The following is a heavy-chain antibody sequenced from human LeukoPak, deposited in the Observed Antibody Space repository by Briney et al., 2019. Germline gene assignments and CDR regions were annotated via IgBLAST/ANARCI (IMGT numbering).Heavy chain of an antibody. D-gene: IGHD1/OR15-1a*01. J-gene: IGHJ4*02. CDR1: GGSITGGGYS. V-gene: IGHV4-30-2*01. Sequence: SETLSLTCTVSGGSITGGGYSWSWTRQAPGKGLEWIGYFYHGGSTSYNPSLRSRVTISVDRSKNQFSLKLTSVTAADTAVYYCASGKQFNYWGQGTLVTVSS. CDR2: FYHGGST. CDR3: ASGKQFNY.